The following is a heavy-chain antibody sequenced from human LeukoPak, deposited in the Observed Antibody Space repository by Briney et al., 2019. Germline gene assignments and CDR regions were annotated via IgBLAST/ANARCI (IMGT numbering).Heavy chain of an antibody. V-gene: IGHV3-23*01. Sequence: GGSPRLSCAASGFTFSSYAMSWVRQAPGKGLEWVSAISGSGGSTYYADSVKGRFTISRDNSKNTLYLQMNSLRAEDTAVYYCAARNYCDSHAFDIWGQGTMVTVSS. J-gene: IGHJ3*02. CDR1: GFTFSSYA. CDR3: AARNYCDSHAFDI. D-gene: IGHD3-22*01. CDR2: ISGSGGST.